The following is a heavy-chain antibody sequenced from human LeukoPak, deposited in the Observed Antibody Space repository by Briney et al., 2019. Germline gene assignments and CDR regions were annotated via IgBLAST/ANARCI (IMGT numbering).Heavy chain of an antibody. J-gene: IGHJ5*02. CDR1: GYTFKTYG. D-gene: IGHD6-6*01. V-gene: IGHV1-18*01. CDR3: ARDRIAVRPNWFDA. CDR2: ISAYNGNT. Sequence: ASVKGSCKASGYTFKTYGLSWVRQAPGQRLEWMGWISAYNGNTNYAQKFQGRVTMTTDTSTTTAYMELRSLGADDTAVYYCARDRIAVRPNWFDAWGQGTLVTVPS.